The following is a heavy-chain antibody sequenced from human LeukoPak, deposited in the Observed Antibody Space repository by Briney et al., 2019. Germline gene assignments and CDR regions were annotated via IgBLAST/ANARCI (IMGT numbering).Heavy chain of an antibody. CDR1: GFTFSNSW. Sequence: GGSLRLSCAASGFTFSNSWMSWVRQAPGKGLEWVGRIKSKTDCWTREYAAPVRGRFTISREDSKNTLYLHMKSLKTEDTAVYYCTTSGGGYYANWGQGTLVTVSS. V-gene: IGHV3-15*01. CDR2: IKSKTDCWTR. J-gene: IGHJ4*02. CDR3: TTSGGGYYAN. D-gene: IGHD3-10*01.